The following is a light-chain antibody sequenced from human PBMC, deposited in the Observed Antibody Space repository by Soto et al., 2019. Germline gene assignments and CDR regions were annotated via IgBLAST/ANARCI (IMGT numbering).Light chain of an antibody. CDR3: QQYESFPRT. J-gene: IGKJ1*01. Sequence: DIQMTQSPSTLSASVGDRVTITCRASQSINNWLAWYQQKPGKAPKLFIFKASTLEIGVPSRFSGSGTGTEFTISSSSLQPDDFANYFCQQYESFPRTFGQGTKVEIK. CDR2: KAS. CDR1: QSINNW. V-gene: IGKV1-5*03.